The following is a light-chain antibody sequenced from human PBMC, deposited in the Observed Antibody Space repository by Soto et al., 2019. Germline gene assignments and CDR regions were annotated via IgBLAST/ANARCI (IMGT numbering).Light chain of an antibody. Sequence: DIQMTQSPSTLSAYVGDRVTITCRASQSLSGWLAWYQQKPGKAPKLLIYDASTSESGVPSRFSGSGSGTEFPLTISSLQPDDFASYYCQQYNSLWSFGQGTKVEIK. CDR3: QQYNSLWS. J-gene: IGKJ1*01. CDR2: DAS. V-gene: IGKV1-5*01. CDR1: QSLSGW.